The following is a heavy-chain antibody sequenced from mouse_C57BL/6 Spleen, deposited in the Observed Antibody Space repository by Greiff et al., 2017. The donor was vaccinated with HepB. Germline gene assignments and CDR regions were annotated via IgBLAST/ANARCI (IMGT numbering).Heavy chain of an antibody. D-gene: IGHD2-1*01. Sequence: EVKLVESGGGLVKPGGSLKLSCAASGFTFSSYAMSWVRQTPEKRLEWVATISDGGSYTYYPDNVKDRFTISRDNAKNNLYLQMSHLKSEDTAMYYCGGYGKGGNYWGQGTSVTVSS. CDR3: GGYGKGGNY. J-gene: IGHJ4*01. CDR2: ISDGGSYT. V-gene: IGHV5-4*03. CDR1: GFTFSSYA.